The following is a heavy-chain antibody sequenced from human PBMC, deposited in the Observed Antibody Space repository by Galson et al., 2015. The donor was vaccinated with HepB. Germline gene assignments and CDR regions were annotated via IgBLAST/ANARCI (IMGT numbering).Heavy chain of an antibody. Sequence: SLRLSCAASGFTFSSYGMHWVRQAPGKGLEWVAVISYDGSNKYYADSVKGRFTISRDNSKNTLYLQMNSLRAEDTAVYYCAKDRGSGLTDGMDVWGQGTTVTVSS. CDR2: ISYDGSNK. D-gene: IGHD6-19*01. CDR3: AKDRGSGLTDGMDV. V-gene: IGHV3-30*18. CDR1: GFTFSSYG. J-gene: IGHJ6*02.